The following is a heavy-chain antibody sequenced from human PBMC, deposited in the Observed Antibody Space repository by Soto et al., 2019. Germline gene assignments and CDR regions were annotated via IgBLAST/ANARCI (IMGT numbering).Heavy chain of an antibody. Sequence: QVQLQESGPGLVKPSETLSLTCTVSGGSMTSYYWSWIRQPPGKGLEWIGYVYYSGNTNYNPSLKSRVPISLHPSMYQFSLHARSVPAADSALFFCARVPPQSSTPFDYWGQGTLVTVSS. CDR1: GGSMTSYY. J-gene: IGHJ4*02. CDR3: ARVPPQSSTPFDY. V-gene: IGHV4-59*01. CDR2: VYYSGNT. D-gene: IGHD1-26*01.